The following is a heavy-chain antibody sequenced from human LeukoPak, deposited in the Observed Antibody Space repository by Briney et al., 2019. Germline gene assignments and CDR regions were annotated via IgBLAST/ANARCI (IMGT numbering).Heavy chain of an antibody. CDR1: GFTFSSYA. CDR2: ISGSGGST. J-gene: IGHJ4*02. CDR3: AKSRVVVVAATFFDY. Sequence: AGGSLRLSCAASGFTFSSYAMSWVRQAPGKGLEWVSAISGSGGSTYYADSVKGRFTISRDNSKNTLYLQMNSLRAEDTAVYYCAKSRVVVVAATFFDYWGQGTLVTVSS. D-gene: IGHD2-15*01. V-gene: IGHV3-23*01.